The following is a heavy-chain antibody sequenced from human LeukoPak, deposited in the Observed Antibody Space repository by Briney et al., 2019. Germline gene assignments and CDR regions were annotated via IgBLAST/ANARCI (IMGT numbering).Heavy chain of an antibody. Sequence: PGGSLRLSCAASGFTFSDYYMSWIRQAPGKGLEWVSYISSSGSTIYYADSVKGRFTISRDNAKNSLYLQMNSLRAEDTAVYYCARGSSLGYYDFWSGYSRYNWFDPWGQGTLVTVSS. CDR3: ARGSSLGYYDFWSGYSRYNWFDP. J-gene: IGHJ5*02. D-gene: IGHD3-3*01. CDR1: GFTFSDYY. V-gene: IGHV3-11*04. CDR2: ISSSGSTI.